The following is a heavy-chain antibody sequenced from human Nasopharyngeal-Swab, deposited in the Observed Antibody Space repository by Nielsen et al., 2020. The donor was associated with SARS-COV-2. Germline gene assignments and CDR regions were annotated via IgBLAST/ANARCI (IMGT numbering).Heavy chain of an antibody. CDR2: ISYDGSNK. Sequence: PGKGLEWVAVISYDGSNKYYADSVKGRFTISRDNSKNTLYLQMNSLRAEDTAVYYCAKLDMVRGVIITSYAFDIWGQGTMVAVSS. J-gene: IGHJ3*02. CDR3: AKLDMVRGVIITSYAFDI. V-gene: IGHV3-30*18. D-gene: IGHD3-10*01.